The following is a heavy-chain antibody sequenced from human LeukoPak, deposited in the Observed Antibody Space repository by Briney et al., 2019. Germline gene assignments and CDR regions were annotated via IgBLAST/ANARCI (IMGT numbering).Heavy chain of an antibody. Sequence: SKTLSLTCTVSGGSISSYYWSWIRQPPGKGLEWIGYIYYSGSTNYNPSLKSRVTISVDTSKNQFSLKLSSVTAADTAVYYCASQMAIYWFDPWGQGTLVTVSS. D-gene: IGHD5-24*01. J-gene: IGHJ5*02. V-gene: IGHV4-59*12. CDR1: GGSISSYY. CDR3: ASQMAIYWFDP. CDR2: IYYSGST.